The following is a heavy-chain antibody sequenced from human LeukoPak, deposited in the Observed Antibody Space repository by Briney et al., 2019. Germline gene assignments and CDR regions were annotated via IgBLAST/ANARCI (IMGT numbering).Heavy chain of an antibody. V-gene: IGHV3-66*01. J-gene: IGHJ4*02. CDR1: GFTVSSNY. D-gene: IGHD6-13*01. Sequence: GGSLRLSCAASGFTVSSNYMSWVRQAPGKGLEWVSVIYSGGSTYYADSVKGRFTISRDNSKNTLYLQMNSLRAEDTAVYYCAKDQSYSSSWYDNYWGQGTLVTVSS. CDR2: IYSGGST. CDR3: AKDQSYSSSWYDNY.